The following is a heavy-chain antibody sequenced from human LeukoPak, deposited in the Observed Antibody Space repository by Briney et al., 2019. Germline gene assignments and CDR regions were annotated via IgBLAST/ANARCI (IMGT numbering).Heavy chain of an antibody. CDR3: ASSYYDFWSDTYYFEY. J-gene: IGHJ4*02. Sequence: KSSETLSLTCTVSGGSISGYYWSWIRQPPGKGLEWIGYIYNTGSTNYKSSLKSRATMSLDTSKNQFSLRLNSVTAADTAVYYCASSYYDFWSDTYYFEYWGQGTLVTVSS. V-gene: IGHV4-59*01. D-gene: IGHD3-3*01. CDR1: GGSISGYY. CDR2: IYNTGST.